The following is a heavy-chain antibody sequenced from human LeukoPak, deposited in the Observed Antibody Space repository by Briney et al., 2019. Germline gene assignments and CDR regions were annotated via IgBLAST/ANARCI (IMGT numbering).Heavy chain of an antibody. CDR2: MSHTGAT. CDR1: GGSFSGYY. CDR3: ARGVRDGYNFDY. J-gene: IGHJ4*02. D-gene: IGHD5-24*01. V-gene: IGHV4-34*01. Sequence: SETLSLTCAVFGGSFSGYYWSWIRQSPEKGLEWIGEMSHTGATNYNPSLKSRVTISVDTSKNQFSLKLSSVTAADTAVYYCARGVRDGYNFDYWGQGTLVTVSS.